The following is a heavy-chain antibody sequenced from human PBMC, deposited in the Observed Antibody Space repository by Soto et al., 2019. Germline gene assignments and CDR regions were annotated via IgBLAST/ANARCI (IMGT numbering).Heavy chain of an antibody. Sequence: EVQLLESGGGLVQPGGSLRLSCAASGFIFSSYGMGWVRQAPGKGLEWVSAISANGVSTYYADSVKGQFTISRDNSKNTLYLHMNSLRAEDTAIYYCEKEGGFRQPFDHWGQGTLVTVSS. CDR3: EKEGGFRQPFDH. D-gene: IGHD6-13*01. CDR2: ISANGVST. V-gene: IGHV3-23*01. CDR1: GFIFSSYG. J-gene: IGHJ4*02.